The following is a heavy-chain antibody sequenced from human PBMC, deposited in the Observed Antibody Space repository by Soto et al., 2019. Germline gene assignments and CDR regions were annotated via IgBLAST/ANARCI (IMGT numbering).Heavy chain of an antibody. Sequence: PSETLSLTCTVSGFSISSYYWSWIRQPPGKGLEWIVYIYYSGSTNYNPSLKSRVTISVDTSKNQFSLKLSSVTAADTAVYYCARVYRRTKWLEQWGQGTMVTVSS. CDR1: GFSISSYY. D-gene: IGHD5-18*01. CDR3: ARVYRRTKWLEQ. V-gene: IGHV4-59*01. CDR2: IYYSGST. J-gene: IGHJ4*02.